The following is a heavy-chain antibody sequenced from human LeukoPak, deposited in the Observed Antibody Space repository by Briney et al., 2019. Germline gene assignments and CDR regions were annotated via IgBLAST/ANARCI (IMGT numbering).Heavy chain of an antibody. Sequence: PGGSLRLSCAASGFTVSSNYMSWVRQAPGKGLEWVSVIYSGGSTYYADSVKGRFTISRDNSKNTLYLQMNSLRAEDTAVYYCAGSITMVRGVIITAGWFDPWGQGTLVTVS. CDR3: AGSITMVRGVIITAGWFDP. V-gene: IGHV3-53*01. J-gene: IGHJ5*02. CDR2: IYSGGST. CDR1: GFTVSSNY. D-gene: IGHD3-10*01.